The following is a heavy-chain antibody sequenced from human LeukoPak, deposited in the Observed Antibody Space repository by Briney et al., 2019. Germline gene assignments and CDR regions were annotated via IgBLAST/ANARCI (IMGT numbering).Heavy chain of an antibody. CDR1: GFSFSSYG. Sequence: GGSLRLSCAASGFSFSSYGMSWVRQAPGKGLEWASYISSSGSTIYYADSVKGRFTISRDNAKNSLYLQMNSLRAEDTAVYYCAELGITMIGGVWGKGTTVTISS. J-gene: IGHJ6*04. D-gene: IGHD3-10*02. V-gene: IGHV3-48*04. CDR3: AELGITMIGGV. CDR2: ISSSGSTI.